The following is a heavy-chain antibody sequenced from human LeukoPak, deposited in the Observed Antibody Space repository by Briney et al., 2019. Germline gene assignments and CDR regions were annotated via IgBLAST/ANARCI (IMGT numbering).Heavy chain of an antibody. Sequence: SGPTLLQPTTTLTLTCSFSGFSLSTSGVGVGWIRQPPGKALEWLALIYWDDDKRYSPSLKSRLTITKDTSKNQLVLTMTSMDPVDTATYYCAHSFPELPGSIEAFDIWGQGTMVTVSS. CDR3: AHSFPELPGSIEAFDI. D-gene: IGHD1-26*01. CDR2: IYWDDDK. CDR1: GFSLSTSGVG. J-gene: IGHJ3*02. V-gene: IGHV2-5*02.